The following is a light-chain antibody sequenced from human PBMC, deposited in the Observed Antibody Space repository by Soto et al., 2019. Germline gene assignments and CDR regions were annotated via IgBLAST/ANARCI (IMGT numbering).Light chain of an antibody. CDR3: LQDINYPWT. CDR1: QAISNY. J-gene: IGKJ1*01. V-gene: IGKV1-6*01. Sequence: IQMTQSPSSLSASVGDRVTITCRASQAISNYLNWYQQKPGKAPNLLIFGAKTLQSGVPSRFSGSGSGTDFTLAISSLQPEDSATYYCLQDINYPWTFGQGTKVDIK. CDR2: GAK.